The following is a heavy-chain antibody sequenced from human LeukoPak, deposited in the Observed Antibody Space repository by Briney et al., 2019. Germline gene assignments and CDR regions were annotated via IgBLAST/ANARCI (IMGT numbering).Heavy chain of an antibody. Sequence: SVKVSCKASGGTFSSYAISWVRQAPGQGLEWMGGIIPIFGTANYAQKFQGRVTITADESTSTAYMELSSLRSEDTAVYYCAAAHYGGNSGPPFFDYWGQGTLVTVSS. V-gene: IGHV1-69*13. CDR2: IIPIFGTA. CDR3: AAAHYGGNSGPPFFDY. CDR1: GGTFSSYA. J-gene: IGHJ4*02. D-gene: IGHD4-23*01.